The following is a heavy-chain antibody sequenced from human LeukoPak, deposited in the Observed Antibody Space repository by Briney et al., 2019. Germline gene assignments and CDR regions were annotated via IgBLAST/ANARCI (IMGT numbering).Heavy chain of an antibody. CDR2: IRAYNGNT. CDR1: GYTFTSYG. V-gene: IGHV1-18*01. Sequence: SVNVSCTASGYTFTSYGISWVRQAPGHGREWMGWIRAYNGNTNYAQKLQGRVTMTTDTSTSTAYMELRSLRSDDTAVYYCARVRSGYGSGSREYYFDYWGQGTLVTVSS. CDR3: ARVRSGYGSGSREYYFDY. J-gene: IGHJ4*02. D-gene: IGHD3-10*01.